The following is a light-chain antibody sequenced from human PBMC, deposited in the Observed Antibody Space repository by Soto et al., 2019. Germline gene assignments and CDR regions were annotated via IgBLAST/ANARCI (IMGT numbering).Light chain of an antibody. CDR3: QQRSNWPPA. CDR2: GAS. Sequence: EIVLTQSPGTLSLSPGERATLSCRASQSVSSSYLAWYQQKVGQGPRLLIYGASNRATGIPARFSGSGSGTDFTLTISSLEPEDFAVYYCQQRSNWPPAFGQGTKVDIK. CDR1: QSVSSSY. V-gene: IGKV3-11*01. J-gene: IGKJ1*01.